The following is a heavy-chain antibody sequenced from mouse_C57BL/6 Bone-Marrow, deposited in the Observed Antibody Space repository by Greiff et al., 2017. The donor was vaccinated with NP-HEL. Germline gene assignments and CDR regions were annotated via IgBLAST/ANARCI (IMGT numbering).Heavy chain of an antibody. CDR2: INYDGSST. CDR3: ARGYDYDGGWFAY. V-gene: IGHV5-16*01. J-gene: IGHJ3*01. D-gene: IGHD2-4*01. CDR1: GFTFSDYY. Sequence: EVKVVESEGGLVQPGSSMKLSCTASGFTFSDYYMAWVRQVPEKGLEWVANINYDGSSTYYLDSLKSRFIISRDNAKNILYLQMSSLKSEDTATYYCARGYDYDGGWFAYWGQGTLVTVSA.